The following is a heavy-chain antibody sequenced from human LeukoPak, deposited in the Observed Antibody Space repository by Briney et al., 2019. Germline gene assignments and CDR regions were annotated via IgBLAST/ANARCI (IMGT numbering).Heavy chain of an antibody. CDR3: ARDYKFSNGWNYFDY. Sequence: ASVKVSCKASGYTFTSYGISWVRQAPGQGLEWMGWISAYNGNTNYAQKLQGRLTMTTDTSTSTAFLELRSLRSDDTAVYYCARDYKFSNGWNYFDYWGQGTLVTVSS. D-gene: IGHD6-19*01. CDR2: ISAYNGNT. CDR1: GYTFTSYG. V-gene: IGHV1-18*01. J-gene: IGHJ4*02.